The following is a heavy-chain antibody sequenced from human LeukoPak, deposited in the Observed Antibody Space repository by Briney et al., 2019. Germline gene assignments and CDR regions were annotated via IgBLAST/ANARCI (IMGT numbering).Heavy chain of an antibody. CDR3: ASVCGGSYRRAFDY. CDR2: IYPGDSDT. J-gene: IGHJ4*02. Sequence: GEYLKISCKGSGYSFTSYWIGWVRQMPGKGLEWMGIIYPGDSDTRYSPSFLGQVTIAADKSITTAYLQWSSLNASDTAMYYCASVCGGSYRRAFDYWGQGTLVTVSS. V-gene: IGHV5-51*01. D-gene: IGHD1-26*01. CDR1: GYSFTSYW.